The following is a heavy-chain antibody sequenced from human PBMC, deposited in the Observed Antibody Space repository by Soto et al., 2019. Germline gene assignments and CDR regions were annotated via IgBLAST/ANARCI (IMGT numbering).Heavy chain of an antibody. Sequence: GASVKVSCKASGGTFSSYTISWVRQAPGQGLEWIGRIIPILGIANYAQKFQGRVTITADKSTSTAYMELSSLSSEDTAVYYCASWSPSREFDYWGQGTLVTVSS. V-gene: IGHV1-69*02. J-gene: IGHJ4*02. D-gene: IGHD3-3*01. CDR1: GGTFSSYT. CDR2: IIPILGIA. CDR3: ASWSPSREFDY.